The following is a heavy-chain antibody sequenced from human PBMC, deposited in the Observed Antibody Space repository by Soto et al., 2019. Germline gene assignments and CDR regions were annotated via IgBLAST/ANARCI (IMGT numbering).Heavy chain of an antibody. D-gene: IGHD6-13*01. CDR2: IRGSGATT. CDR3: AKDSSQSQQLQWWDY. Sequence: GGSLRLSCAASGFTFSSYAMSWVRQAPGKGLEWVSAIRGSGATTYYADSVKGRFTMSRDKSKNTLYLQMNSLRAEDTAIYYCAKDSSQSQQLQWWDYWGQGTLVTVSS. V-gene: IGHV3-23*01. CDR1: GFTFSSYA. J-gene: IGHJ4*02.